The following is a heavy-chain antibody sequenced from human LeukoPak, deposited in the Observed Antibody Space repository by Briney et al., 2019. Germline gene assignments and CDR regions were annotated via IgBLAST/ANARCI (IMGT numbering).Heavy chain of an antibody. D-gene: IGHD5-12*01. CDR1: GYTFTGYY. J-gene: IGHJ4*02. CDR2: INPNSGVT. CDR3: ARDSGYENGPGGDY. Sequence: ASVKVSCKASGYTFTGYYMYWVRQAPGQGLEWLGWINPNSGVTSYAQKLQGRVTMTTDTSTSTAYMELRSLRSGHTAVYYCARDSGYENGPGGDYWGQGTLVTVSS. V-gene: IGHV1-2*02.